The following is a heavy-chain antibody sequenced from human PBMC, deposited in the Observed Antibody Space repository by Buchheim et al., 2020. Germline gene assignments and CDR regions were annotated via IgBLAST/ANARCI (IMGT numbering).Heavy chain of an antibody. V-gene: IGHV4-61*01. CDR2: IYYSGST. CDR3: ASRDVTCGGVIATGY. J-gene: IGHJ4*02. Sequence: QVQLQESGPGLVKPSETLSLTCTVSGGSVSSGSYYWSWIRQPPGKGLEWIGYIYYSGSTYYNPSLKCRVTISVDTSKNQFSLKLSSVTAADTAVYYCASRDVTCGGVIATGYWGQGTL. D-gene: IGHD3-16*02. CDR1: GGSVSSGSYY.